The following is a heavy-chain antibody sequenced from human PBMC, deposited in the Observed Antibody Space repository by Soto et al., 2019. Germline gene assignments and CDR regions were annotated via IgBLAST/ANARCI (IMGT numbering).Heavy chain of an antibody. V-gene: IGHV3-21*01. CDR3: ATTYCSGGYCFSSEY. CDR1: GLTVSHSY. D-gene: IGHD2-15*01. J-gene: IGHJ4*02. CDR2: ITSDSSDI. Sequence: PGGSLRLSCAASGLTVSHSYMSWVRQAPGKGLEWVASITSDSSDIYYEDSVKGRFTISRDNGENSLYLQMTSLGAEDTGVYYCATTYCSGGYCFSSEYWGQGVLVTVSS.